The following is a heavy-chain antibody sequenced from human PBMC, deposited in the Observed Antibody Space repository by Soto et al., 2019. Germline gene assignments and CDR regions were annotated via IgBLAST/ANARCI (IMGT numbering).Heavy chain of an antibody. CDR3: ARDSSSYYNYGMDV. D-gene: IGHD6-13*01. J-gene: IGHJ6*02. V-gene: IGHV1-8*01. CDR1: GYTFTSCD. Sequence: ASVKVSCKASGYTFTSCDINWVRQATGQGLEWMGWINPNSGNTVNAQKFQGRVTMTRNTSINTVDMELSGLRSEDTAVYYCARDSSSYYNYGMDVWGQGTTVTVSS. CDR2: INPNSGNT.